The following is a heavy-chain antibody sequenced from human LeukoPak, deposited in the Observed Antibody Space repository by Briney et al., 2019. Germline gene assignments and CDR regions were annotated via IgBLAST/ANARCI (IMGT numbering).Heavy chain of an antibody. J-gene: IGHJ3*02. CDR2: ISTTSETI. Sequence: GGSLRLSCAASGFTFSTYYMHWVRQAPGKGLEWLSYISTTSETIFYGDSVKGRFNISRDNAKNLLYLQMNSLRAEDTAVYFCATYHDTTGYFKEAFEMWGQGTFVTVSS. CDR1: GFTFSTYY. D-gene: IGHD3-22*01. V-gene: IGHV3-48*01. CDR3: ATYHDTTGYFKEAFEM.